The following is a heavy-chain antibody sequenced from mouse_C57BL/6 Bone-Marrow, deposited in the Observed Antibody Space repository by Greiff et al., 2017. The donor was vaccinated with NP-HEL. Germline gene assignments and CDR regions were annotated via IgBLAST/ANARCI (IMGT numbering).Heavy chain of an antibody. CDR3: ARRGGSTLYLDY. Sequence: VQLQQSGAELVRPGTSVKVSCKASGYAFTNYLIEWVKQRPGQGLEWIGVINPGSGGTNYNEKFKGKATLTADKSSSTAYMQLSSLTSEDSAVYFCARRGGSTLYLDYWGQGTTLTVSS. CDR2: INPGSGGT. V-gene: IGHV1-54*01. J-gene: IGHJ2*01. D-gene: IGHD1-1*01. CDR1: GYAFTNYL.